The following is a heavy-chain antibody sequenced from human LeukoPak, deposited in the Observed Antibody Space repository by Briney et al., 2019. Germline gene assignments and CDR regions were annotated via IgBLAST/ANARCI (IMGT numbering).Heavy chain of an antibody. Sequence: PGGSLRLSCAVSGFSFSNYGMHWVRQAPGKGLEWVADIWYDGSNKYYADSVKGRFTISRDNSKNTLYLQMNTLRAEDTAVYYCAKARGSATYYKYFMYVWGEGTTGTVYS. J-gene: IGHJ6*03. CDR3: AKARGSATYYKYFMYV. V-gene: IGHV3-33*06. CDR2: IWYDGSNK. D-gene: IGHD3-16*01. CDR1: GFSFSNYG.